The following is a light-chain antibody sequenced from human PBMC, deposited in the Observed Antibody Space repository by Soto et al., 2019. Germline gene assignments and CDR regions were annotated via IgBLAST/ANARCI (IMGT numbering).Light chain of an antibody. CDR3: QQYDNLPFT. V-gene: IGKV1-33*01. Sequence: DVQMTESPSSLSASVGDRVTITCQASQDISKYLNWYQQKPGKAPKLLIYDASNLETGVPSRFSGSGSGTDFTFTISSLQPEDIATYYCQQYDNLPFTFGPGTKVDVK. J-gene: IGKJ3*01. CDR2: DAS. CDR1: QDISKY.